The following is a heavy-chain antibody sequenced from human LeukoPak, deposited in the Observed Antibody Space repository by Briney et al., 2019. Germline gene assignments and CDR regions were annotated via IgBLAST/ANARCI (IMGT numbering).Heavy chain of an antibody. CDR2: IRTKAYGVTL. V-gene: IGHV3-49*04. CDR3: TRESRPEGYFDY. Sequence: PGGSLRLSCAASGFTFSSYSMNWVRQAPGKGLEWVGLIRTKAYGVTLAYAASVKGRFIISRDDSQSIAYLQMNSLTIEDTAVYYCTRESRPEGYFDYWGQGTLVTVSS. J-gene: IGHJ4*02. CDR1: GFTFSSYS.